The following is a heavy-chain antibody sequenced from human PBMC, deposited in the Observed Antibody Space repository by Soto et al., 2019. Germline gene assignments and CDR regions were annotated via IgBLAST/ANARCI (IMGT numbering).Heavy chain of an antibody. CDR3: AKAAFSYYGSGSYNNGPPTSY. D-gene: IGHD3-10*01. CDR2: ISYDGNNK. CDR1: GFTFSTYG. J-gene: IGHJ4*02. Sequence: GGSLRLSCAASGFTFSTYGMHWVRQAPGKGLERVAVISYDGNNKYYVDSVKGRFTISRDNSKNTLYLQMNSLRAEDTAVYYCAKAAFSYYGSGSYNNGPPTSYWGQGTLVTVSS. V-gene: IGHV3-30*18.